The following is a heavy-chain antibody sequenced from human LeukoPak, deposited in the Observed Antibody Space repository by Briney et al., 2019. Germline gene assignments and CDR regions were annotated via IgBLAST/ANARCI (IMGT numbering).Heavy chain of an antibody. V-gene: IGHV5-51*01. CDR2: IYPGDSDT. J-gene: IGHJ4*02. D-gene: IGHD5-18*01. Sequence: GESLKISCKCSGYSFTNYWIGWVRQMPGKGLEWMGIIYPGDSDTRYSPSFQGQVTISADKSISTAYLRWSSLKASDTAMYYCATTYSYGYGSYGYWGQGTLVTVSS. CDR1: GYSFTNYW. CDR3: ATTYSYGYGSYGY.